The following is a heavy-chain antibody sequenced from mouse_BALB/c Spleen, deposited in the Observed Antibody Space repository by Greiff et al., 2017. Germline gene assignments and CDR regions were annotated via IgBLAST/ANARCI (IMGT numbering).Heavy chain of an antibody. CDR3: AREGSYWYFDV. J-gene: IGHJ1*01. Sequence: QVQLQQSGAELVRPGVSVKLSCKASGYTFTSYWMHWIKQRPEQGLERIGEINPSNGGTNYNEKFKSKATLTTDKSSSTAYMQLSRLTSEDSAVYFCAREGSYWYFDVWGAGTTVTVSS. CDR2: INPSNGGT. CDR1: GYTFTSYW. V-gene: IGHV1-53*01.